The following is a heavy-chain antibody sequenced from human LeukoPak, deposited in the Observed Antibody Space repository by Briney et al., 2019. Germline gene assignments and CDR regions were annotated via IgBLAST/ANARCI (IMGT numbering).Heavy chain of an antibody. Sequence: GASVKVSCKASGGTLSSYAINWVRQAPGQGLEWMGGIIPIFGTANYAQKFQGRVTITADKSTSTAYMELSSLRSEDTAVYYCATGGSGRLYAEYFQHWGQGTLVTVSS. CDR2: IIPIFGTA. V-gene: IGHV1-69*06. J-gene: IGHJ1*01. CDR3: ATGGSGRLYAEYFQH. CDR1: GGTLSSYA. D-gene: IGHD3-10*01.